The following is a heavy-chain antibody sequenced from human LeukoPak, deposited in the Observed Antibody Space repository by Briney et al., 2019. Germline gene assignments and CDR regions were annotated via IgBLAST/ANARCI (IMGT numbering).Heavy chain of an antibody. V-gene: IGHV4-39*07. CDR3: ARGRGSSSKGLGGY. D-gene: IGHD6-6*01. CDR2: INHSGST. Sequence: KPSETLSLTCTVSGGYISTSNYYWSWIRQPPGKGLKWIGEINHSGSTNYNPSLKSRVTISVDTSKNQFSLKLSSVTAADTAVYYCARGRGSSSKGLGGYWGQGTLVTVSS. CDR1: GGYISTSNYY. J-gene: IGHJ4*02.